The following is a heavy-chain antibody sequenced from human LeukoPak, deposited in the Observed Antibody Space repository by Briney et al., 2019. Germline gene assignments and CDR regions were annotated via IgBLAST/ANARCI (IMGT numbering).Heavy chain of an antibody. CDR3: ARAPLPRSWFDP. V-gene: IGHV4-34*01. CDR1: GGSFSGYY. CDR2: INQSGST. Sequence: SQTLSLTCAVYGGSFSGYYWSWIRQPPGKGLEWIGEINQSGSTNYNPSLKSRVTISVDTSKNQFSLKLSSVTAADTAVYYCARAPLPRSWFDPWGQGTLVTVSS. J-gene: IGHJ5*02.